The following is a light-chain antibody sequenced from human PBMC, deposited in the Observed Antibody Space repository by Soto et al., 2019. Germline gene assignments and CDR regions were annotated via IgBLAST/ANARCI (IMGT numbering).Light chain of an antibody. Sequence: EIVLTQSPATLSLSPGERATLSCGASQSVTTNYLAWYQHKVGLAPKLLIYDAYIKATDIPDRFSGSGSGTDFTLTISRLEPGDFAVYYCQQYDRPPLTFGGGTKVEIK. CDR3: QQYDRPPLT. J-gene: IGKJ4*01. CDR2: DAY. CDR1: QSVTTNY. V-gene: IGKV3D-20*01.